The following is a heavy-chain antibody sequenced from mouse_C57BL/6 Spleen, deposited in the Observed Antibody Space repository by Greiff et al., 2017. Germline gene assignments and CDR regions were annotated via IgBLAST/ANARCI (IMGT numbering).Heavy chain of an antibody. CDR1: GYTFTDYY. J-gene: IGHJ4*01. D-gene: IGHD2-3*01. Sequence: EVQLQQSGPELVKPGASVKISCKASGYTFTDYYMNWVKQSHGKSLEWIGDINPNNGGTSYNQKFKGKATLTVDKSSSTAYMELRSLTSEDSAVYYCARRWVYYAMDYWGQGTSVTVSS. CDR2: INPNNGGT. CDR3: ARRWVYYAMDY. V-gene: IGHV1-26*01.